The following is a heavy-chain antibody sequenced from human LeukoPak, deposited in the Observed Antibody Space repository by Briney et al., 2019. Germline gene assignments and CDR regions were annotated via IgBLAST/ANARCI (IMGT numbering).Heavy chain of an antibody. CDR3: ARGNHDYGDSLVDY. CDR1: GLTFNNIN. Sequence: PGGSLRLSCVASGLTFNNINMNWVRQAPGKGLEWVSSISSSSSYIYYADSVKGRFTISRDNAKNSLYLQMNSLRAEDTAVYYCARGNHDYGDSLVDYWGQGTLVTVSS. J-gene: IGHJ4*02. V-gene: IGHV3-21*01. CDR2: ISSSSSYI. D-gene: IGHD4-17*01.